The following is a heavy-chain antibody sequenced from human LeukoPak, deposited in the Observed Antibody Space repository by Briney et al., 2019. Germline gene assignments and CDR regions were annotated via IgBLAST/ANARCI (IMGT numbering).Heavy chain of an antibody. CDR3: AGGIPILRGYSYGPFDY. D-gene: IGHD5-18*01. CDR1: GGSLSSYY. J-gene: IGHJ4*02. V-gene: IGHV4-59*01. Sequence: SETLSLTCTVSGGSLSSYYWSWIRQPPGKGLEWIGYIYYSGSTNYNPSLKSRVTISVDTSKNQFSLKLSSVTAADTAVYYCAGGIPILRGYSYGPFDYWGQGTLVTVSS. CDR2: IYYSGST.